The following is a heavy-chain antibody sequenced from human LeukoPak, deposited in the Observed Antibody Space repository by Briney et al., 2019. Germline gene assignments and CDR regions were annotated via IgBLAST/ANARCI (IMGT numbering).Heavy chain of an antibody. CDR3: ARDSGEDIVLMVYADYGMDV. D-gene: IGHD2-8*01. V-gene: IGHV1-69*13. CDR1: GGTFSSYA. J-gene: IGHJ6*02. Sequence: GASVNVSCKTSGGTFSSYAISWVRQAPGQGLEWMGGIIPIFGTANYAQKFQGRVTITADESTSTAYMELSSLRSEDTAVYYCARDSGEDIVLMVYADYGMDVWGQGTTVTVSS. CDR2: IIPIFGTA.